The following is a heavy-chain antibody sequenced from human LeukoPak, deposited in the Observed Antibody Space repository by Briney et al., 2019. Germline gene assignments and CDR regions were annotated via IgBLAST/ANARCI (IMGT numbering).Heavy chain of an antibody. Sequence: SETLSLTCTVSGDSVIGSYWSWIRQAPGKGLEFIGYNYYSVDTDYNPSLKNRVTMSLDLSKKQFSLSLTSVTAADTAVYYCARRRYYDSTGYNPTYYFDHWGQGILVTVSS. CDR2: NYYSVDT. J-gene: IGHJ4*02. CDR3: ARRRYYDSTGYNPTYYFDH. CDR1: GDSVIGSY. D-gene: IGHD3-22*01. V-gene: IGHV4-59*02.